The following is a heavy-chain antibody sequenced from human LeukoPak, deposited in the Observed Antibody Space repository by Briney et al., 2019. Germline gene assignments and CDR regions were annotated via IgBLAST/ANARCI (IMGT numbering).Heavy chain of an antibody. Sequence: PSQTLSLTCTVSGGSISSGNYDWTWIRQPAGKGLEWIGRISTSGSTNYNPSLKSRVTISLDTSMNQFFLRLTSVAAADTAVYYCAKASGYDSSFDYRGQGTLVTVSS. J-gene: IGHJ4*02. D-gene: IGHD5-12*01. CDR2: ISTSGST. CDR1: GGSISSGNYD. V-gene: IGHV4-61*02. CDR3: AKASGYDSSFDY.